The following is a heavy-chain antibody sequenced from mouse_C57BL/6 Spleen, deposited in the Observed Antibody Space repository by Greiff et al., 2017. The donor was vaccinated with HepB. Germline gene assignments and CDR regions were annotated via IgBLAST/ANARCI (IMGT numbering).Heavy chain of an antibody. CDR1: GFNIKDYY. V-gene: IGHV14-4*01. J-gene: IGHJ4*01. CDR3: TQGAMDY. Sequence: EVQLQESGAELVRPGASVKLSCTASGFNIKDYYMHWVKQRPEQGLEWIGWIDPENGDTEYASKFQGKATITADTTSNTAYLQLSSLTSEDTAVYYCTQGAMDYWGQGTSVTVSS. CDR2: IDPENGDT.